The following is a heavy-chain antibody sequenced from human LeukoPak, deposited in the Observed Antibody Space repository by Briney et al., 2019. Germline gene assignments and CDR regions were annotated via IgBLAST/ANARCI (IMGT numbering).Heavy chain of an antibody. CDR2: IYYRGST. CDR1: GGSMSNYY. D-gene: IGHD5-18*01. CDR3: ARGYSYGYGYYYGMDV. J-gene: IGHJ6*02. Sequence: PSETLSLTCSVSGGSMSNYYWSWIRQPPGKGLDWIGYIYYRGSTNYNPPLKSRVTISLDTSKNQFSLKVTSVTAADTAVYYCARGYSYGYGYYYGMDVWGQGTTVTVSS. V-gene: IGHV4-59*01.